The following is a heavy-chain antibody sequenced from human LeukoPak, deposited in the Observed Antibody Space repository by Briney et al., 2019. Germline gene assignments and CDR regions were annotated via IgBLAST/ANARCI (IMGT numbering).Heavy chain of an antibody. V-gene: IGHV3-64*01. CDR2: ISNNGDST. J-gene: IGHJ4*02. CDR3: AKEEGRGTYAY. D-gene: IGHD3-16*01. CDR1: GFTFSSSG. Sequence: QTGGSLRLSCAASGFTFSSSGMHWVRQGPGKGLEYVSGISNNGDSTYYANSVKDRFTISRDNSENTLYLQMGSLRAEDMAVYYCAKEEGRGTYAYWGQGTLVTVSS.